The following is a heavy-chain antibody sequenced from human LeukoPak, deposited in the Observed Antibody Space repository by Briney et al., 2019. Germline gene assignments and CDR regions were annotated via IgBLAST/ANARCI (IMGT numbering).Heavy chain of an antibody. Sequence: GGSLRLSCAASGFTFSSYSMNWVRQAPGKGLEWVSSISSSSSYIYYADSVKGRFTISRDNAKNSLSLQMNSLRAEDTAVYYCARRDHGDYGEEYWGQGTLVTVSS. CDR2: ISSSSSYI. CDR3: ARRDHGDYGEEY. J-gene: IGHJ4*02. V-gene: IGHV3-21*06. CDR1: GFTFSSYS. D-gene: IGHD4-17*01.